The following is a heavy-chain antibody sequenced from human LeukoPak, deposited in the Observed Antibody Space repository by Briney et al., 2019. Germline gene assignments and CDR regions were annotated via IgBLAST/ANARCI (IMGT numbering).Heavy chain of an antibody. CDR1: GGSISSSSYY. Sequence: SETLSLTCTVSGGSISSSSYYWGWLRQPPGKGLEWIGSIYYSGSTYYNPSLKSRVTISVDTSKNQFSLKLSSVTAADTAVYYCARQGYSNYFDYWGQGTLVTVSS. V-gene: IGHV4-39*01. CDR3: ARQGYSNYFDY. J-gene: IGHJ4*02. D-gene: IGHD4-11*01. CDR2: IYYSGST.